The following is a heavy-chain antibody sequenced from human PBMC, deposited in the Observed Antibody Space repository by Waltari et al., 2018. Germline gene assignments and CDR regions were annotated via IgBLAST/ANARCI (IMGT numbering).Heavy chain of an antibody. J-gene: IGHJ4*02. CDR1: GFTFDDYA. CDR3: AKYRLGSFDY. D-gene: IGHD6-19*01. CDR2: ISWKSGSI. V-gene: IGHV3-9*01. Sequence: EVQLVESGGGLVQPGRSLRLSCAASGFTFDDYAMHWVRQAPGKGLEWVSGISWKSGSIGYADSVKGRFTISRDNAKNSLYLQMNSLRAEDTALYYCAKYRLGSFDYWGQGTLVTVSS.